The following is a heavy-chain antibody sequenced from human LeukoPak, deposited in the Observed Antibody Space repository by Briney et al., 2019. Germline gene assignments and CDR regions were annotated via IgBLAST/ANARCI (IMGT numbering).Heavy chain of an antibody. V-gene: IGHV3-74*01. CDR3: ARDCSSTSCYYGMDV. Sequence: GGSLRLSCAASGFTFRSYWMHWVRQAPGKGLVWVSRINIDGSSGSYADSVEGRFTISRDNAKNSLYLQMNSLRAEDTAVYYCARDCSSTSCYYGMDVWGQGTTVTVSS. J-gene: IGHJ6*02. CDR1: GFTFRSYW. CDR2: INIDGSSG. D-gene: IGHD2-2*01.